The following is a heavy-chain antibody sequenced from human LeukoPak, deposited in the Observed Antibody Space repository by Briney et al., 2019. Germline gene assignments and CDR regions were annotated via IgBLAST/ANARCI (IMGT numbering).Heavy chain of an antibody. D-gene: IGHD2-15*01. CDR1: GYIFTSYA. V-gene: IGHV1-3*01. CDR3: ARDDCTGGSCPYNY. Sequence: GASVKVSCKAPGYIFTSYAMHWVRQAPGLRLEWMGWIHAGNDNTKYSQNFQDRVAITRDTSANTAYMELTSLRSEDTAVYYCARDDCTGGSCPYNYWGQGTQVTVSS. J-gene: IGHJ4*02. CDR2: IHAGNDNT.